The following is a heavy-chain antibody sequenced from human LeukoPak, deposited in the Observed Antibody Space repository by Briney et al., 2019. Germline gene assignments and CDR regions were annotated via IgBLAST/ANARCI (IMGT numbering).Heavy chain of an antibody. V-gene: IGHV4-30-4*08. CDR1: GGSISSGDYY. J-gene: IGHJ4*02. D-gene: IGHD3-10*01. CDR2: IYYSGST. Sequence: SEALSLTCTVSGGSISSGDYYWSWIRQPPGKGLEWIGYIYYSGSTYYNPSLKSRVTISVDTSKNQFSLKLSSVTAADTAVYYCARGRYYGSGSYWIFDYWGQGTLVTVSS. CDR3: ARGRYYGSGSYWIFDY.